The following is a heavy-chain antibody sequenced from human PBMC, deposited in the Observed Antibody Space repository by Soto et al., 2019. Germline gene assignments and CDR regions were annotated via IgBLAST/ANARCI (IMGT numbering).Heavy chain of an antibody. J-gene: IGHJ4*02. CDR1: GISFSSYS. CDR3: AKDTYYYDRSGYYVFDY. Sequence: PGGSLTLSCTASGISFSSYSMIWVRPAPGKGLEWVSTISGSGGSTYYADSVKGRFTVSRDNSKNTVDLQMNSLRAEDTAVYYYAKDTYYYDRSGYYVFDYWGQGTLVTAPQ. CDR2: ISGSGGST. V-gene: IGHV3-23*01. D-gene: IGHD3-22*01.